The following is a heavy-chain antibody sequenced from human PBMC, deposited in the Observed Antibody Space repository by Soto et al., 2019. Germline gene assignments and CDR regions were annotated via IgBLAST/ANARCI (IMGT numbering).Heavy chain of an antibody. D-gene: IGHD3-10*01. CDR2: IIPIFGTA. Sequence: QVQLVQSGAEVKKPGSSVKVSCKASGGTFSSYAISWVRQAPGQGLEWMGGIIPIFGTANYAQKFQGRVTIAADNSTITAYVELSSLISEDTAVYYCASVGDEHDVLGQGTTVTVSS. J-gene: IGHJ6*02. V-gene: IGHV1-69*06. CDR3: ASVGDEHDV. CDR1: GGTFSSYA.